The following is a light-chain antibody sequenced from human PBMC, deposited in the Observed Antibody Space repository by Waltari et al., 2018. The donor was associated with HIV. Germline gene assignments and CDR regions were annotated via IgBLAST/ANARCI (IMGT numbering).Light chain of an antibody. CDR2: NLS. V-gene: IGKV1-39*01. CDR1: QTIGRS. CDR3: QQSYSDPIT. J-gene: IGKJ5*01. Sequence: DLNMTQSPSSLSASVGDRVTLTCRASQTIGRSLNWYQQKPGKAPQLLIYNLSTLQTGVPSRFSGDASGTDFTLTISSLHLEDFATYFCQQSYSDPITFGQGTRLEIK.